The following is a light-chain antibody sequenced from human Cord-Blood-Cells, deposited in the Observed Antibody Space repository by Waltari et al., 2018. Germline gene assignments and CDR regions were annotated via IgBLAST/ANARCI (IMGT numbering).Light chain of an antibody. Sequence: DIVMTQSPDSLAVSLGERATINCKSSQSVLYSSNNKNYLAWYQQKPGQPPKLLIYWASTRESGVPDRFSGSGSGTECTLTISSLQAEDVAVYYCQQYYSTPFTFGPGTKVDIK. V-gene: IGKV4-1*01. J-gene: IGKJ3*01. CDR3: QQYYSTPFT. CDR2: WAS. CDR1: QSVLYSSNNKNY.